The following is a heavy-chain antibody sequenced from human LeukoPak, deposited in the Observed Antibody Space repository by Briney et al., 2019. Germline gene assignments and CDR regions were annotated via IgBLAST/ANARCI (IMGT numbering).Heavy chain of an antibody. CDR2: ISYDESNK. J-gene: IGHJ4*02. Sequence: GRSLRLSCAASGFTFSSYAMHWVRQVPGKGLEWASVISYDESNKYYADSVKGRFTISRDNAKNSLYLQMNSLRAEDTALYYCARGYDILTGYFHFDYWGQGTLVTVSS. D-gene: IGHD3-9*01. V-gene: IGHV3-30-3*01. CDR1: GFTFSSYA. CDR3: ARGYDILTGYFHFDY.